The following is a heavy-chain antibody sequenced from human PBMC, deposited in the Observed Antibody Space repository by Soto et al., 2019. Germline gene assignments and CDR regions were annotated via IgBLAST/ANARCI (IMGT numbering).Heavy chain of an antibody. Sequence: QVQLVQSGAEVKKPGSSVKVSCKASGGTFSSYAISWVRQAPGQGLEWMGGIIPIFGTANYAQKFQGRVTITADESTSTAYMELSSLRSEDTAVYYGARVIKQLVPAAAEYFQHWGQGALVIVSS. D-gene: IGHD6-6*01. CDR3: ARVIKQLVPAAAEYFQH. J-gene: IGHJ1*01. CDR2: IIPIFGTA. CDR1: GGTFSSYA. V-gene: IGHV1-69*01.